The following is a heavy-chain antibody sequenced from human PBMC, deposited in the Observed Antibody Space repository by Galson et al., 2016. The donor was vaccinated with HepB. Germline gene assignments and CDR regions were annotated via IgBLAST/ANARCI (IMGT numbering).Heavy chain of an antibody. D-gene: IGHD5-18*01. CDR2: IKRDGSQI. CDR1: GFTFSDYW. V-gene: IGHV3-7*04. CDR3: ARAQWRQARRAAYFDY. J-gene: IGHJ4*03. Sequence: SLRLSCAASGFTFSDYWMNWVRQAPGQGLEWVANIKRDGSQIYYVDSVKGRFTISRDNFQNSLFLQMNSLRAEDTAVYYCARAQWRQARRAAYFDYWGKGTTVTVSS.